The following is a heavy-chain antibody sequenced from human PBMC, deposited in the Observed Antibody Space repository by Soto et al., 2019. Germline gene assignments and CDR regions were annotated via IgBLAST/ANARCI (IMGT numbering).Heavy chain of an antibody. CDR3: AKAGFSSSWSPTYFDY. V-gene: IGHV3-23*01. CDR1: GFTFTSYA. D-gene: IGHD6-13*01. J-gene: IGHJ4*02. Sequence: PGGSLRLSCAASGFTFTSYAMNWVCLAPGKGLEWVSAISGTGYNTYYADSVRGRFTISRDNTKNTLYLQMNSLRAEDTAVYYCAKAGFSSSWSPTYFDYWGQGTLVTV. CDR2: ISGTGYNT.